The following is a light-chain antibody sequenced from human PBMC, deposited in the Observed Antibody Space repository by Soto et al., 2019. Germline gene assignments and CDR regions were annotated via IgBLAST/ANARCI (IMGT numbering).Light chain of an antibody. V-gene: IGKV3-20*01. CDR1: QGVDNNF. Sequence: EIVLTQSPGTLSLSPGEGATLYCRASQGVDNNFLAWYQQRPGQAPRLLIYASSRRATGIPDRFSGSGAETDLTLNISRVGPEDVAVYFCHQYYSSITFGGGTKVEVK. CDR2: ASS. J-gene: IGKJ4*01. CDR3: HQYYSSIT.